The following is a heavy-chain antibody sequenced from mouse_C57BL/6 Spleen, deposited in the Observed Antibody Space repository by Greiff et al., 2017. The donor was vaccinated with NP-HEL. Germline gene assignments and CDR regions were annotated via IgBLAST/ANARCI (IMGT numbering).Heavy chain of an antibody. CDR2: IYPGSGNT. CDR3: AREGSTMVTTAPWFAY. Sequence: QVQLQQSGPELVKPGASVKISCKASGYTFTDYYLNWVKPRPGPGLEWIGWIYPGSGNTTYNEKFKGKATLTVDTSSSTAYMQLSSLTSEDSAVYFCAREGSTMVTTAPWFAYWGQGTLVTVSA. CDR1: GYTFTDYY. V-gene: IGHV1-84*01. J-gene: IGHJ3*01. D-gene: IGHD2-2*01.